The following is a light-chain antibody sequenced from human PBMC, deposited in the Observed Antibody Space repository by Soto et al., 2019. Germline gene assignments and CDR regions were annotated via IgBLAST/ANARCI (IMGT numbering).Light chain of an antibody. V-gene: IGKV1-9*01. CDR1: QDINSY. CDR2: EAS. J-gene: IGKJ1*01. CDR3: HQYNSYWT. Sequence: IQLTQSPSSLSASIVDRVTITCRASQDINSYLAWYQQKPGKAPNLLIYEASILQRGVPSRFSGSGSGTEFTLSISSLQPDDFATYYCHQYNSYWTFGQGTKVDI.